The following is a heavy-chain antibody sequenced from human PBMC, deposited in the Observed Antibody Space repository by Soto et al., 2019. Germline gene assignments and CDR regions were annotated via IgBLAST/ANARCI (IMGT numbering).Heavy chain of an antibody. CDR3: TQGAPYHTGVDY. Sequence: EVPVVESGGGLVQPGRSLRLSCATSGFKFNDFAMHWVRQAPGKGLEWVAGISWNSGSIGYGDSVKGRFTIYRDNANSSLYLQMNSLRSEDTALYYCTQGAPYHTGVDYWGQGTLVTVSS. D-gene: IGHD3-16*01. CDR2: ISWNSGSI. CDR1: GFKFNDFA. V-gene: IGHV3-9*01. J-gene: IGHJ4*02.